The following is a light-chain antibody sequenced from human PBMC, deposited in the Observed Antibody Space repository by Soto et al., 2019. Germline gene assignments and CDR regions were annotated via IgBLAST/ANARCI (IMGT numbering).Light chain of an antibody. V-gene: IGKV1-39*01. Sequence: DVQMTQSPSSLSASVGDRGTVTCRASQHIRTYLNWYQRKPGRAPDLLIYSASNLKSGVPSRFSGSGSGTDFTLTISNLQPEDLATYFCQQSFDFPWTFGQGTKVEIK. J-gene: IGKJ1*01. CDR2: SAS. CDR1: QHIRTY. CDR3: QQSFDFPWT.